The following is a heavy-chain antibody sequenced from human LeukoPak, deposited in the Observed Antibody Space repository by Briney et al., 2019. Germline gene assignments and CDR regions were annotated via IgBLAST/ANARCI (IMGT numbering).Heavy chain of an antibody. CDR3: ARAFGGTTFDY. Sequence: PGGSLRLSCAASGFTFSSYAMSWVRQAPGKGLEWVSVIYSGGSTYYADSVKGRFTISRDNSKNTLYLQMNSLRAEDTAVYYCARAFGGTTFDYWGQGTLVTVSS. CDR1: GFTFSSYA. D-gene: IGHD3-16*01. CDR2: IYSGGST. V-gene: IGHV3-66*01. J-gene: IGHJ4*02.